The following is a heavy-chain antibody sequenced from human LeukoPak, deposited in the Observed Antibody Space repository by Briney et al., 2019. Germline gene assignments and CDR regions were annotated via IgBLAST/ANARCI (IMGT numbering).Heavy chain of an antibody. J-gene: IGHJ4*02. Sequence: PGGSLRLSCAASGFTFSSYSMNWVRQAPGKGLEWVSSISSSSSYIYYADSAKGRFTISRDNAKNSLYLQMNSLRAEDTAVYYCAKIPGRPYCTNGVCYTGDYWGQGTLVTVSS. CDR3: AKIPGRPYCTNGVCYTGDY. V-gene: IGHV3-21*04. D-gene: IGHD2-8*01. CDR1: GFTFSSYS. CDR2: ISSSSSYI.